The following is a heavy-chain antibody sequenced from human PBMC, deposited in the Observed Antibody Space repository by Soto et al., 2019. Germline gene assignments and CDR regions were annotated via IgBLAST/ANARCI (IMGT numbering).Heavy chain of an antibody. CDR1: GFTFSSHA. Sequence: GGSLRLSCAASGFTFSSHAMSWVRQAPGKGLEWVSAISGSGGSTYYADSVKGRFTISRDNSKNTLYLQMNSLRAEDTAVYYCAKDTADMYYDFWSGYYPAYYGMDVWGQGTTVTVSS. J-gene: IGHJ6*02. V-gene: IGHV3-23*01. CDR2: ISGSGGST. CDR3: AKDTADMYYDFWSGYYPAYYGMDV. D-gene: IGHD3-3*01.